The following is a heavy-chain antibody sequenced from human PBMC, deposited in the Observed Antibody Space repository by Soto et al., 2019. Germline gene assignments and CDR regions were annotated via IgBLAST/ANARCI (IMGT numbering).Heavy chain of an antibody. Sequence: QLQLRESGSRLVKPSQTLSLTCAVSGGSLTSGTYSWNWIRQPPGKGLEWIGYIFPSGTTYYNPSLNSRVSISIDVSKNQFSQNLRSLTAADTAVYYCARGREFDSWGQGTLVTVSS. V-gene: IGHV4-30-2*01. CDR1: GGSLTSGTYS. CDR2: IFPSGTT. J-gene: IGHJ4*02. CDR3: ARGREFDS.